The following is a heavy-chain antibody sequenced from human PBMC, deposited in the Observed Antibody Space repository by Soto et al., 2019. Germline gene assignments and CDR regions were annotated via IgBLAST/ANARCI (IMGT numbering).Heavy chain of an antibody. V-gene: IGHV1-69*01. D-gene: IGHD2-21*02. J-gene: IGHJ5*02. CDR3: ARDVVVTAKWLDP. CDR2: IIPIYETV. Sequence: QVSLVQSGAEVKKAGSSVKVSCKASEGTFSSYGISWVRQAPGQGLEWMGGIIPIYETVTYAQRFQGRLTISADESTSTAYMELSSLRPDDTAVYYCARDVVVTAKWLDPWGQGTLVTVSS. CDR1: EGTFSSYG.